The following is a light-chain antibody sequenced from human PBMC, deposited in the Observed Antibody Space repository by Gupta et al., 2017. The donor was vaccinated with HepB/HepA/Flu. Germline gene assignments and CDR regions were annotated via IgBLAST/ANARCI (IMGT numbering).Light chain of an antibody. V-gene: IGKV3-15*01. Sequence: EIVMTQSPTTLSVSPGERATLSCRATQNINGDLAWYQQKPGQAPRLLIYGASTRATGVPARFSGSGSGTEFTLTISSLQPEDFAVYYCQHQNSCPRLFGQGTQVDIK. CDR1: QNINGD. J-gene: IGKJ1*01. CDR2: GAS. CDR3: QHQNSCPRL.